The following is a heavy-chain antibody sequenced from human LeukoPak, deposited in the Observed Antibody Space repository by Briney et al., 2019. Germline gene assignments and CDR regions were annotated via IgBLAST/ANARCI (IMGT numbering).Heavy chain of an antibody. J-gene: IGHJ4*02. V-gene: IGHV4-59*12. CDR1: GGSISSYF. D-gene: IGHD4-23*01. Sequence: SETLSLTCTVSGGSISSYFWTWIRQPPGKGLEWIGYIYYSGSTNYNPSLKSRVTISVDTSKNQFSLKLSSVTAADTAVYYCAREPQGTVVPLNFDYWGQGTLVTVSS. CDR3: AREPQGTVVPLNFDY. CDR2: IYYSGST.